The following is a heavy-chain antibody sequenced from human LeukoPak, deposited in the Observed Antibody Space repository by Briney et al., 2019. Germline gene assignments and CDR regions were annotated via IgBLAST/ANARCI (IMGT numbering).Heavy chain of an antibody. CDR3: AREQYIAAAGTDYYYGMDV. D-gene: IGHD6-13*01. CDR1: GFTVSSNY. V-gene: IGHV3-53*04. CDR2: IYSGGST. J-gene: IGHJ6*02. Sequence: PGGSLRLSCAASGFTVSSNYMSWVRQAPGKGLEWVSVIYSGGSTYYADSVKGRFTTSRHNSKSTLYLQMNSLRAEDTAVYYCAREQYIAAAGTDYYYGMDVLGQGTTVTVSS.